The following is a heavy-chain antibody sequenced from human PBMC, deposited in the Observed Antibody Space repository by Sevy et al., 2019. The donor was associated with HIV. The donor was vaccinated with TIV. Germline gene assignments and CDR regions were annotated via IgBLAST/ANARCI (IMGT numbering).Heavy chain of an antibody. D-gene: IGHD3-10*01. CDR3: ARDKYYYVSGSFDY. Sequence: ASVKVSCKGSGYSFTNYYMNWVRQAPGQGLEWMGGIIAVFGTTNYAQKFQGRVTVTADESRSTAYMELSSLRSEDTAVYYCARDKYYYVSGSFDYWGQGTQVTVSS. CDR2: IIAVFGTT. V-gene: IGHV1-69*13. J-gene: IGHJ4*01. CDR1: GYSFTNYY.